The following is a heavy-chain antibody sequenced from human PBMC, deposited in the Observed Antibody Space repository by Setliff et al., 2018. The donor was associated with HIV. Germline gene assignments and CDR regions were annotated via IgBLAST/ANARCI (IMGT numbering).Heavy chain of an antibody. CDR1: GFTLSGHW. V-gene: IGHV3-74*01. J-gene: IGHJ3*01. CDR3: VTLTTVVSFWAFDF. D-gene: IGHD1-1*01. Sequence: HPGGSLRLSCTASGFTLSGHWMHWVRQVPGKGLEWVSRINSDATSTSYADFVKGRFTISRDNAKNTMYLQMDSLTAEDTAVYYCVTLTTVVSFWAFDFWGQGSMVTVSS. CDR2: INSDATST.